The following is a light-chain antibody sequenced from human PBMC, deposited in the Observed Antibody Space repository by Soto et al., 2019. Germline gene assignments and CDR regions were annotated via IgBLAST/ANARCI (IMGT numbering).Light chain of an antibody. V-gene: IGKV1-5*03. CDR2: KAS. Sequence: DIQMTRSPSTLSASVGDRVTITCRACQSIRRWVAWSQQKKGTAHKLPIEKASSLESGVPSRCSGIGSGTEFTLPSSSLQTDDFATYYCQQYRSDFFSVGPGTKVDIK. CDR3: QQYRSDFFS. J-gene: IGKJ3*01. CDR1: QSIRRW.